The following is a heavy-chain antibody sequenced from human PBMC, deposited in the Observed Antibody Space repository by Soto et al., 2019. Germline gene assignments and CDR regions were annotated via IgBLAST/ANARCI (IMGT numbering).Heavy chain of an antibody. CDR1: GGTFSSYA. Sequence: SVKVSCKASGGTFSSYAISWVRQAPGQGLEWMGGIIPIFGTANYAQKFQGRVTITADESTSTAYMELSSLRSEDTAVYYCARERYSSSPTSRYYYYMDVWGKGTTVTVSS. J-gene: IGHJ6*03. CDR3: ARERYSSSPTSRYYYYMDV. CDR2: IIPIFGTA. D-gene: IGHD6-6*01. V-gene: IGHV1-69*13.